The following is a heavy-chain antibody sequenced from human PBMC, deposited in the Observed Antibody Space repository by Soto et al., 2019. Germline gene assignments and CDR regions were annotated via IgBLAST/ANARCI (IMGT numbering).Heavy chain of an antibody. J-gene: IGHJ4*02. V-gene: IGHV4-59*01. CDR1: GGSISSYY. D-gene: IGHD4-17*01. CDR3: ARVDYGDYVCDY. Sequence: SETLSLTCTVSGGSISSYYWSWIRQPPGKGLEWIGYIYYSGSTNYNPSLKSRVTISVDTSKNQFSLKLSSVTAADTAVYYCARVDYGDYVCDYWGQGTLVPVSS. CDR2: IYYSGST.